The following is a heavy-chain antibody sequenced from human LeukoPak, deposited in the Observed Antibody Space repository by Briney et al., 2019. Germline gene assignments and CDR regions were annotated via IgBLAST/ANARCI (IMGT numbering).Heavy chain of an antibody. V-gene: IGHV1-8*01. CDR3: ARGEGGAVVSH. D-gene: IGHD3-22*01. J-gene: IGHJ4*02. CDR2: MNPSTDNT. Sequence: ASVTVSCKASGYTFTSYDINWVRQATGQGLEWMGWMNPSTDNTGYAQKFQGRVTMTRNTSISTAYMELSSLRSDDTAVYYCARGEGGAVVSHWGQGTLVTVSS. CDR1: GYTFTSYD.